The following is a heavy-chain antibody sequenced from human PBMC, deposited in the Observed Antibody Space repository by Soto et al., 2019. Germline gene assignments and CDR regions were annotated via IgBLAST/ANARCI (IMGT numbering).Heavy chain of an antibody. D-gene: IGHD3-16*02. J-gene: IGHJ4*01. CDR1: GFTFDDYA. CDR3: AQSRIVSTLSPANFDY. V-gene: IGHV3-9*01. Sequence: EVQLIEAGGCLVQPGRSLRLYCEASGFTFDDYAMHWIRLAPGKGLEWVSGINWSSGSIEYGYSVRGRFTISRDNAKNSLYLQMSILRHEETALYLCAQSRIVSTLSPANFDYWGHGIRVKVSS. CDR2: INWSSGSI.